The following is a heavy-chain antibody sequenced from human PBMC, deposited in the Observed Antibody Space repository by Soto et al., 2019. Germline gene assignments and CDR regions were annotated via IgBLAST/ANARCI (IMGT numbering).Heavy chain of an antibody. V-gene: IGHV1-69*01. CDR1: GEGMSIDP. D-gene: IGHD2-15*01. Sequence: LLNGYCTTAGEGMSIDPGGWGRQETGQGLEWMGGIIPIFGTANYAQKFQGRVTITADESTSTAYMELSSLRSEDTAVYYCARVEALGGMDVWVQGTSV. CDR3: ARVEALGGMDV. CDR2: IIPIFGTA. J-gene: IGHJ6*02.